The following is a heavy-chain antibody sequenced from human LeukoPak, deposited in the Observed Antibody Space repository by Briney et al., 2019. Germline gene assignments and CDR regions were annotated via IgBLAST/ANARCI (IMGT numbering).Heavy chain of an antibody. CDR3: AKGSSGWSDFQH. D-gene: IGHD6-19*01. Sequence: GGSLRLSCAASGFTFSSYSINWVRQAPGKGLEWVSYISSGYPTIYYADSVKGRFTISRDNAKNSLYLQMNSLRAEDTAVYYCAKGSSGWSDFQHWGQGTLVTVSS. CDR2: ISSGYPTI. J-gene: IGHJ1*01. CDR1: GFTFSSYS. V-gene: IGHV3-48*01.